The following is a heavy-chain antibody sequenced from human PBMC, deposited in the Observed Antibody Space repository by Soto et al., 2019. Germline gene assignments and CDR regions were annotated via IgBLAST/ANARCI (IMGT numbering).Heavy chain of an antibody. Sequence: IPSETLSLTCTVSGGSISSSSYYCGGIRQPPGKVLEWVGSVYYRGSAYYNPARKSRVTIYVAESNNQFPLKLPSVTPAATAVYYCPRPQVATTYSHSHYWGQRTQVTASS. CDR2: VYYRGSA. J-gene: IGHJ4*02. V-gene: IGHV4-39*01. CDR3: PRPQVATTYSHSHY. CDR1: GGSISSSSYY. D-gene: IGHD5-12*01.